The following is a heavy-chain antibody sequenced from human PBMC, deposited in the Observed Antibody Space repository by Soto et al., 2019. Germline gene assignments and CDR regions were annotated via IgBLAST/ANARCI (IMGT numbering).Heavy chain of an antibody. Sequence: QVQLVQSGAEEKKPGASVKVSCKASGYTFTSYAMHWVRQAPGQRLEWMGWINAGNGNTKYSQKFQGSVTITRDTSASTAYMELSSLRSDDTAVYYCARSMVVVTALDYWGPGALVSVSS. CDR3: ARSMVVVTALDY. J-gene: IGHJ4*02. CDR1: GYTFTSYA. D-gene: IGHD2-21*02. V-gene: IGHV1-3*05. CDR2: INAGNGNT.